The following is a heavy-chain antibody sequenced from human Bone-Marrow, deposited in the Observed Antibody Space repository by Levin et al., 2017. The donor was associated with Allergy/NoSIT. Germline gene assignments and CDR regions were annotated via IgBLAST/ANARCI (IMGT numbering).Heavy chain of an antibody. J-gene: IGHJ4*02. V-gene: IGHV4-30-4*08. D-gene: IGHD5-12*01. Sequence: RSQTLSLTCTVSGGSIRSGGYYWSWIRQHPGKGLEWIGYIFYSGSTYYNPSLRSRVTISLDTSKNQFSLKLSSVTAADTAVYYCARFRYSGYDPYHFDYWGQGTLVTVSS. CDR1: GGSIRSGGYY. CDR2: IFYSGST. CDR3: ARFRYSGYDPYHFDY.